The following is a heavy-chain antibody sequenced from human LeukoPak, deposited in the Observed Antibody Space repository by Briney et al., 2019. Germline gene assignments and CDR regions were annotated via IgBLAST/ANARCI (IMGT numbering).Heavy chain of an antibody. V-gene: IGHV3-53*01. CDR1: GCIVSANY. CDR3: AKEGDCSTTSCLTGGLDV. CDR2: IYTGGST. Sequence: PGGSLRLSCAASGCIVSANYMSRVRQAPGKGLEWVSVIYTGGSTYYAESVKGRFTISRDNSKSTVYLQMTSLRAEDTAVYYCAKEGDCSTTSCLTGGLDVWGKGTTVTVS. J-gene: IGHJ6*04. D-gene: IGHD2-2*01.